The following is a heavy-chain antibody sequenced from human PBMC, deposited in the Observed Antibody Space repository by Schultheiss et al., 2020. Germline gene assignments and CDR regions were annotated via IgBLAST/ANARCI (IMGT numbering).Heavy chain of an antibody. J-gene: IGHJ3*02. CDR2: IWYDGGNK. Sequence: GGSLRLSCAASGFTFSSYGMHWVRQAPGKGLEWVAVIWYDGGNKYYADSVKGRFTISRDNSKKTLYLQMGSLRPEDMAVYYCASAYGSGSYAFDIWGQGTMVTVSS. CDR1: GFTFSSYG. D-gene: IGHD3-10*01. V-gene: IGHV3-33*08. CDR3: ASAYGSGSYAFDI.